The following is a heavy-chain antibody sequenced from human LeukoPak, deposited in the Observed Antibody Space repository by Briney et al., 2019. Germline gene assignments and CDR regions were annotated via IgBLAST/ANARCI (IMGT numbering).Heavy chain of an antibody. CDR1: GVSISSSNSY. V-gene: IGHV4-39*07. CDR3: ARGGRLLGKFDY. J-gene: IGHJ4*02. D-gene: IGHD3-22*01. CDR2: IYYTGNT. Sequence: SETLSLTCTVSGVSISSSNSYWGWIRQPPGKGLEWIGSIYYTGNTYYNASLKSRVTISIDTSKNQISLRLSSVTAADTAVYFCARGGRLLGKFDYWGQGTLVTVSS.